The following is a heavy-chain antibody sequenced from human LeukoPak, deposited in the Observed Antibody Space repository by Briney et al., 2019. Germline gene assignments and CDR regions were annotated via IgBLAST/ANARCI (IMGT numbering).Heavy chain of an antibody. Sequence: SETLSLTCTVSGGSISSRSYYWGWIRQPPGKGLEWIGYIYYSGSTNYNPSLKSRVTISVDTSKNQFSLKLSSVTAADTAVYYCASRTPMVRGATPPDYWGQGTLVTVSS. J-gene: IGHJ4*02. V-gene: IGHV4-61*05. CDR2: IYYSGST. D-gene: IGHD3-10*01. CDR1: GGSISSRSYY. CDR3: ASRTPMVRGATPPDY.